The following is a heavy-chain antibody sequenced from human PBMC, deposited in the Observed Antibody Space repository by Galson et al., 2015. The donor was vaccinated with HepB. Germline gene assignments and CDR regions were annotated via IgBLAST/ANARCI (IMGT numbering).Heavy chain of an antibody. CDR3: ARGPLYHSGQDV. Sequence: SLRLPCAASGFFFRGYWMHWVRHVPGKGLVWVSRMNSDGSDTTYADSVKGRFTISRDSAKTALYLQMNSLRGEDTAVYYCARGPLYHSGQDVWGQGTTVTVSS. CDR2: MNSDGSDT. CDR1: GFFFRGYW. D-gene: IGHD2/OR15-2a*01. J-gene: IGHJ6*02. V-gene: IGHV3-74*03.